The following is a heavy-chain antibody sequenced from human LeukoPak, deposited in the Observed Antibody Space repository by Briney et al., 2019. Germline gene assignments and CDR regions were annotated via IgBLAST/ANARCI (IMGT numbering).Heavy chain of an antibody. V-gene: IGHV1-69*13. Sequence: ASVKVSCKASGGTFSSCAISWVRQAPGQGLEWMGGNIPIFGTANYAQKFQGRVTITADESTSTAYMELSSLRSEDTAVYYCARTYYDFWSGYYYYYMDVWGKGTTVTVSS. CDR2: NIPIFGTA. J-gene: IGHJ6*03. D-gene: IGHD3-3*01. CDR3: ARTYYDFWSGYYYYYMDV. CDR1: GGTFSSCA.